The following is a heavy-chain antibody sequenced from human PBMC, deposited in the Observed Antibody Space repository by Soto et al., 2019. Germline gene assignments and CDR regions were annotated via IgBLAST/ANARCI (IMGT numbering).Heavy chain of an antibody. V-gene: IGHV2-5*02. J-gene: IGHJ6*02. CDR2: IYWADDK. D-gene: IGHD3-10*01. CDR1: GFSLNTSGMG. CDR3: AHNPFGELLNRDGMDV. Sequence: QITLKESGPTLVKPTQTLTLTCTFSGFSLNTSGMGVGWIRQPPGKALEWLALIYWADDKRYSPSLKSRLTATQDTSKHQVVLRMTNLDPEDTGRYYCAHNPFGELLNRDGMDVWGQGTTVTVSS.